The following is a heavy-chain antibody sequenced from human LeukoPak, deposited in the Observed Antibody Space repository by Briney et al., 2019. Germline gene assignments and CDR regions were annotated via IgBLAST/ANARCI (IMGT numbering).Heavy chain of an antibody. J-gene: IGHJ4*02. D-gene: IGHD3-22*01. CDR3: ASKGDSSGYKY. V-gene: IGHV1-69*04. CDR1: GGTFSSYA. CDR2: IIPILGIA. Sequence: SVKVSCKASGGTFSSYAISWVRQAPGQGLEWMGRIIPILGIANYAQKFQGRVTITADKSTSTAYMELSSLRSEDTAVYYWASKGDSSGYKYWGQGTLVTDSS.